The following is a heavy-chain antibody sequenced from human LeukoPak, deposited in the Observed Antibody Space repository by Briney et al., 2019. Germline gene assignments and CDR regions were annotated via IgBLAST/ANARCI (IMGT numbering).Heavy chain of an antibody. D-gene: IGHD4-23*01. CDR2: IYSSGST. CDR1: GGSTNSYY. V-gene: IGHV4-4*07. CDR3: ARGGKATVVTM. Sequence: SETLSLTCSVSGGSTNSYYWSWIRQSGGKGLEWIGRIYSSGSTVYNPSLKSRVSMSVDTSKNQFSLKLTSVTAADTAVYYCARGGKATVVTMWGQGILVTVSS. J-gene: IGHJ4*02.